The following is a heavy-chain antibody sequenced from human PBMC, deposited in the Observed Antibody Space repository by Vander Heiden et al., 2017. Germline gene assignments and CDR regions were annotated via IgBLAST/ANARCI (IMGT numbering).Heavy chain of an antibody. CDR2: ISSSGSII. V-gene: IGHV3-48*02. CDR3: ATSYDYIWGSYRSGFDY. J-gene: IGHJ4*02. Sequence: EVQLVESGGGLVQPGGSLRLSCAASGFTFSRYSMNWVRQAPGKGLECVSYISSSGSIIYYADSVKGRFTISRDNAKNSLYLQMNSLGDEDTAVYFCATSYDYIWGSYRSGFDYWGQGTLVTVSS. D-gene: IGHD3-16*02. CDR1: GFTFSRYS.